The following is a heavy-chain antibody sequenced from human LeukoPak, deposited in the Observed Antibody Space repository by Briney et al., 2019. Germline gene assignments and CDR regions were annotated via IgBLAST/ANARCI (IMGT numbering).Heavy chain of an antibody. J-gene: IGHJ4*02. Sequence: PRRSLRLSCAASGFIFSIYGMHWVRQSPGKGLEWVAVIWNDGSNKYYADSVKGRFTISRDNSKNTLFLQMNSLRAEDTAVYYCARASGSYDYWGQGTLVTVSS. D-gene: IGHD1-26*01. CDR1: GFIFSIYG. CDR2: IWNDGSNK. CDR3: ARASGSYDY. V-gene: IGHV3-33*01.